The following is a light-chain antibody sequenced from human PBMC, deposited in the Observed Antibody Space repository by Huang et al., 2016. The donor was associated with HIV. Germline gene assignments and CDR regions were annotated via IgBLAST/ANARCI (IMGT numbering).Light chain of an antibody. Sequence: EIVMTQSPDTLSVSPGERATLSCRASQSVRDKLAWSQQKPGQAPRLLLHGTSTRATGVPARFSGSGSGTEFTLTITSLQSEDSGVYYCQQYESWPPLTFGGGTKVEIK. CDR2: GTS. CDR1: QSVRDK. CDR3: QQYESWPPLT. V-gene: IGKV3-15*01. J-gene: IGKJ4*01.